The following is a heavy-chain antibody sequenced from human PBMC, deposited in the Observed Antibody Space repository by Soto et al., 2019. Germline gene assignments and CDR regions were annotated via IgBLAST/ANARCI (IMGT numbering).Heavy chain of an antibody. CDR2: ISDSGST. D-gene: IGHD2-8*01. J-gene: IGHJ4*02. CDR3: ARRNGIDF. Sequence: SETLSLTCTVSGASVTSFYWSWIRQAPGKGLEWIGYISDSGSTNYSPSLGSRVTISVDTSKNQFSLRLTSVTAADTAVYYCARRNGIDFWGQGALVTVSS. V-gene: IGHV4-59*08. CDR1: GASVTSFY.